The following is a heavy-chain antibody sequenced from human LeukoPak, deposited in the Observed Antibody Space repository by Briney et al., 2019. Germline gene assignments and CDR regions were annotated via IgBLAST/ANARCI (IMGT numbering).Heavy chain of an antibody. CDR2: ISTYNGNT. CDR1: GYSFSSYG. Sequence: GASVKVSCKASGYSFSSYGISWVRQAPGQGLEWMGWISTYNGNTHYAQTLQGRVTMTTDTSTSTAYMELRSLRSDDTAVYYCARDNSVEDTAWWFDPWGQGTLVTVSS. V-gene: IGHV1-18*01. CDR3: ARDNSVEDTAWWFDP. D-gene: IGHD4-23*01. J-gene: IGHJ5*02.